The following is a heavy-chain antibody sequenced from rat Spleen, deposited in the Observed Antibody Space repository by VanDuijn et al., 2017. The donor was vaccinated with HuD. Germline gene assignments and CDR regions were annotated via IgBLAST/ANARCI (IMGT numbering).Heavy chain of an antibody. CDR1: GFTFSNYD. D-gene: IGHD1-4*01. J-gene: IGHJ3*01. CDR2: ISYADTST. CDR3: TSHGARVSRFAY. V-gene: IGHV5-25*01. Sequence: EVQLVESGGASVQPGGSMRLSCAASGFTFSNYDMAWVRQVPTKGLEWVASISYADTSTHYRDSVKGRFTISRDNAKSALSLQMDSLRSEDTATYYCTSHGARVSRFAYWGQGTLVTVSS.